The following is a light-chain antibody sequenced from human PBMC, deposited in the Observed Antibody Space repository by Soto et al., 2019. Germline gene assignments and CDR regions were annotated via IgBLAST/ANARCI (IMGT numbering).Light chain of an antibody. CDR3: QQYVNSPVT. Sequence: EIVLTQSPDTLYLSPGEGATLSCRASQRVNSSYLAWYQQKPGQAPRLLISGASDRATGVPARVSGSGSGTDFTLTISRLDPEDFAVYYCQQYVNSPVTFGQGTKLEIK. CDR2: GAS. J-gene: IGKJ2*01. CDR1: QRVNSSY. V-gene: IGKV3-20*01.